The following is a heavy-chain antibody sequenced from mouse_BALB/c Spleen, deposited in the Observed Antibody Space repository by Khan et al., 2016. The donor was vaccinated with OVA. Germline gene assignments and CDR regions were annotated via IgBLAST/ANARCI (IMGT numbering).Heavy chain of an antibody. CDR1: GYTFTNYG. V-gene: IGHV9-3-1*01. D-gene: IGHD2-14*01. J-gene: IGHJ4*01. Sequence: QIQLVQSGPELKKPGETVKISCKASGYTFTNYGMNWVKQAPGKGLKWMGWINTYTGEPTYADDFKGRFAFSLETSASTAYLQINSLKNEDTATYFCARVGYNGTMAYWGQGTSVTVSS. CDR2: INTYTGEP. CDR3: ARVGYNGTMAY.